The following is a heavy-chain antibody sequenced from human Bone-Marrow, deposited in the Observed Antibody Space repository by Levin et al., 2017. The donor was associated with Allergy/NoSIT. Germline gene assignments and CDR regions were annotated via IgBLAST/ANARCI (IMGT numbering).Heavy chain of an antibody. J-gene: IGHJ4*02. V-gene: IGHV6-1*01. CDR1: GDRLFSDGVA. Sequence: SQTLSLTCAITGDRLFSDGVAWNWIRRSPSRGLEWLGRTYYRSKWYSDYAPSVRSRLAVYSDTSKNQFSLQLKSVTPEDTAVYYCARGRYSAFDYWGQGILVTVSS. D-gene: IGHD3-9*01. CDR3: ARGRYSAFDY. CDR2: TYYRSKWYS.